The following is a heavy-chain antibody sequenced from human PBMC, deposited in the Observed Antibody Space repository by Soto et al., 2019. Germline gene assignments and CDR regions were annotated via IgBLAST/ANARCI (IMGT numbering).Heavy chain of an antibody. D-gene: IGHD1-26*01. CDR3: ARDSGVVGATGDYYYYYGMDV. J-gene: IGHJ6*02. CDR2: ISYDGSNK. CDR1: GFTFSSYA. Sequence: QVQLVESGGGVVQPGRSLRLSCAASGFTFSSYAMHWVRQAPGKGLEWVAVISYDGSNKYYADSVKGRFTISRDNSKNTLYLQMNSLRAEDTAVYYCARDSGVVGATGDYYYYYGMDVWGQGTTVTVSS. V-gene: IGHV3-30-3*01.